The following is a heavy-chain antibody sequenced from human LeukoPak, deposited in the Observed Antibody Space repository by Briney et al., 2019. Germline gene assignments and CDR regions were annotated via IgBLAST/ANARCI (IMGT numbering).Heavy chain of an antibody. CDR2: IGGSGSST. CDR1: GFTFNNYA. V-gene: IGHV3-23*01. J-gene: IGHJ5*02. Sequence: GGSLRLSCAASGFTFNNYAMSWVRQAPGKGLEWVSAIGGSGSSTYYTDSVKGRFTISRDDSKNTLYLQMNSLRAEDTAVYYCATGSGTWGQGTRVTVSS. CDR3: ATGSGT.